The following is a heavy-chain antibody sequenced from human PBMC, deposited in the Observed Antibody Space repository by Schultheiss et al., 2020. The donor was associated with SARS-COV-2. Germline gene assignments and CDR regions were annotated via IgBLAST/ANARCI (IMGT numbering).Heavy chain of an antibody. Sequence: GGSLRLSCAASGFTFSSYAMHWVRQAPGKGLEWVAVISYDGSNKYYADSVKGRFTISRDNSKNTLYLQMNSLRAEDTAVYYCARRSSSTTFDYWGQGTLVTVSS. CDR3: ARRSSSTTFDY. J-gene: IGHJ4*02. CDR1: GFTFSSYA. D-gene: IGHD6-13*01. V-gene: IGHV3-30-3*01. CDR2: ISYDGSNK.